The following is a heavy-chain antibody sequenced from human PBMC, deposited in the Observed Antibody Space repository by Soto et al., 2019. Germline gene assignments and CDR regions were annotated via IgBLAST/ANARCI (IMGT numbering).Heavy chain of an antibody. D-gene: IGHD6-19*01. CDR3: ARRLVAGTWNAFDI. Sequence: GESLKISCKGSGHTFTNYWIGWVRQMPGKGLEWMGIIYPGDSDTTYSPSFQGQVTISADKSISTAYLQWSSLKASDTAMYYCARRLVAGTWNAFDIWGQGTMVTVSS. CDR1: GHTFTNYW. J-gene: IGHJ3*02. V-gene: IGHV5-51*01. CDR2: IYPGDSDT.